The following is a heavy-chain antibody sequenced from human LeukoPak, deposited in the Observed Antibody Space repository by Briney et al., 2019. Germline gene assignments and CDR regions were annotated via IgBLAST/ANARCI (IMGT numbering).Heavy chain of an antibody. Sequence: GSLRLSCVASGFTFSSYSMNWVRQAPGKGLEWVSSISSSSSYIYYADSVKGRFTISRDNAKNSLYLQMNSLRAEDTAVYYCARDSSGWYVAFDIWGQGTMVTVSS. CDR2: ISSSSSYI. CDR3: ARDSSGWYVAFDI. J-gene: IGHJ3*02. D-gene: IGHD6-19*01. CDR1: GFTFSSYS. V-gene: IGHV3-21*01.